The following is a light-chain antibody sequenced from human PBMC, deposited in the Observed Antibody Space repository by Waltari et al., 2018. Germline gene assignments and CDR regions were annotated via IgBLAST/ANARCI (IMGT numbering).Light chain of an antibody. CDR1: QNIIKY. CDR2: HTS. V-gene: IGKV3-20*01. Sequence: SCRASQNIIKYLAVYQQEPGQAPRLLIYHTSSRAAGIPERFIGSGSGTDFSLSISRLEPEDFAVYYCQHYVSLPATFGQGTKVEIK. J-gene: IGKJ1*01. CDR3: QHYVSLPAT.